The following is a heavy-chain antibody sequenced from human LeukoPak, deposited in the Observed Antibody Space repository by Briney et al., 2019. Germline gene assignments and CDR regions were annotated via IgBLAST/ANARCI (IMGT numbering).Heavy chain of an antibody. CDR3: ARIHSSGWYYVDY. CDR1: GFTFSSYS. Sequence: GGSLRLSCAASGFTFSSYSMNWVRQAPGKGLEWVSYISSTSSTIYYADSVKGRFTISRDNAKNSLYLQMNSLRDEDTAVYYCARIHSSGWYYVDYWGPGTLVTVSS. CDR2: ISSTSSTI. J-gene: IGHJ4*02. V-gene: IGHV3-48*02. D-gene: IGHD6-19*01.